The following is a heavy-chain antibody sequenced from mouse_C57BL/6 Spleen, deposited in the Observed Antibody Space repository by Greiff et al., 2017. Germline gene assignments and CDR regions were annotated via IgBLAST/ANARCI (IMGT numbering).Heavy chain of an antibody. CDR3: ARGAIYDGYSFAY. V-gene: IGHV1-52*01. CDR1: GYTFTSYW. CDR2: IDPSDSET. Sequence: QVQLQQPGAELVRPGSSVKLSCKASGYTFTSYWLHWVKQRPIQGLEWIGNIDPSDSETHYNQKFKDKATLTVDKSSSTAYMQLSSLTSEDSAVYYCARGAIYDGYSFAYWGQGTLDTVSA. D-gene: IGHD2-3*01. J-gene: IGHJ3*01.